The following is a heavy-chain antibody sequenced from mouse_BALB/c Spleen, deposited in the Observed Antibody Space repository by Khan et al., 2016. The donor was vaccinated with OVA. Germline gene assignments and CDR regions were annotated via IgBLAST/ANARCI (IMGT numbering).Heavy chain of an antibody. J-gene: IGHJ2*01. CDR1: GYTFTNYV. Sequence: QIQLVQSGPELQKPGETVKISCKASGYTFTNYVMNWVKQAPGKGLKWMGWINTYTGEPTYADDFKGRFAFSFETSASTAYLQINSLKNEDAATYFCARFHGGYWGQGTTLTVSS. V-gene: IGHV9-3-1*01. CDR2: INTYTGEP. CDR3: ARFHGGY.